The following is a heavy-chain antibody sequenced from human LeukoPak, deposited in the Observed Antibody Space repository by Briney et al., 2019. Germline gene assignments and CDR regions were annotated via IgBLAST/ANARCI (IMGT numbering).Heavy chain of an antibody. Sequence: ASVKVSRKASGYTFTGYYMHWVRQAPGQGLEWMGWINPNSGGTNYAQKFQGRVTMTRDTSISTAYMELSRLRSDDTAVYYCARRIRDGYNRFDYWGQGTLVNVSS. CDR2: INPNSGGT. D-gene: IGHD5-24*01. J-gene: IGHJ4*02. CDR3: ARRIRDGYNRFDY. V-gene: IGHV1-2*02. CDR1: GYTFTGYY.